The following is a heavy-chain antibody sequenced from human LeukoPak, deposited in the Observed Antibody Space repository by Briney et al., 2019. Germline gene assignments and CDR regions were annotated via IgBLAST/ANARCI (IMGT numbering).Heavy chain of an antibody. Sequence: PGGSLRLSCAASGFTFSRFWMSWVRQAPGKGLEWMANIKQDGSEKYYVDSVKGRFTISRDNAKNSLYLQMNSLRAEDTAVYYCAREGYSFDYWGQGTLVTVSS. J-gene: IGHJ4*02. CDR1: GFTFSRFW. V-gene: IGHV3-7*01. CDR2: IKQDGSEK. CDR3: AREGYSFDY.